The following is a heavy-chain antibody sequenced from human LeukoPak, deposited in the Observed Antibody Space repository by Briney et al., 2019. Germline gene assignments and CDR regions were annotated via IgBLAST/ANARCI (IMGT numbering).Heavy chain of an antibody. CDR1: GFTFSSYA. CDR2: TSGSGGST. V-gene: IGHV3-23*01. CDR3: AKGTLGYYDFWSGYYTPSNYYYYGMDV. Sequence: GGSLRLSCAASGFTFSSYAMSWVRQAPGKGLEWVSATSGSGGSTYYADSVKGRFTISRDNSKNTLYLQMNSLRAEDTAVYYCAKGTLGYYDFWSGYYTPSNYYYYGMDVWGQGTTVTVSS. D-gene: IGHD3-3*01. J-gene: IGHJ6*02.